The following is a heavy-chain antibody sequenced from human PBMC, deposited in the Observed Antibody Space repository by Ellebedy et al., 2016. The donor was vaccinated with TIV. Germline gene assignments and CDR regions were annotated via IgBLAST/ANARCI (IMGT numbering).Heavy chain of an antibody. Sequence: SETLSLTXTVSGGSISSYYWSWIRQPPGKGLEWIGYIYYSGSTNYNPSLKSRVTISVDTSKNQFSLKLSSVTAADTAVYYCARVAGYCSSTSCFPYHYGMDVWGQGTTVTVSS. J-gene: IGHJ6*02. V-gene: IGHV4-59*01. D-gene: IGHD2-2*01. CDR1: GGSISSYY. CDR3: ARVAGYCSSTSCFPYHYGMDV. CDR2: IYYSGST.